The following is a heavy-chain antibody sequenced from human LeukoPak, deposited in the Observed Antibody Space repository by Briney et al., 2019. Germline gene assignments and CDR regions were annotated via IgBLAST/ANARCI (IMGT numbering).Heavy chain of an antibody. Sequence: GGSLRLSCAASGFTFSSYGMNWVRQAPGKGLEWVSSISSSSSYRYYADSVKGRFTISRDNAKKSLYVQMNSLRAEDTAVYYCARGNLYYDSSGFDYWGQGTLVTVSS. CDR2: ISSSSSYR. CDR3: ARGNLYYDSSGFDY. J-gene: IGHJ4*02. V-gene: IGHV3-21*01. CDR1: GFTFSSYG. D-gene: IGHD3-22*01.